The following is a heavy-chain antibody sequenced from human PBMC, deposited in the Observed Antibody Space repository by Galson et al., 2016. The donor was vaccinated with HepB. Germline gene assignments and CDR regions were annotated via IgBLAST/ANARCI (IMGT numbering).Heavy chain of an antibody. D-gene: IGHD2-21*01. Sequence: SVKVSCKASGYTFTDYYIQWVRQAPGQGLEWMGWINPETGGINYSQRFQDRVTLTRDTSINTAYMELSRLRYDDTGIYFCARVASAGPQPPYYFDSWGQGSLVTVSS. CDR3: ARVASAGPQPPYYFDS. J-gene: IGHJ4*02. CDR2: INPETGGI. CDR1: GYTFTDYY. V-gene: IGHV1-2*02.